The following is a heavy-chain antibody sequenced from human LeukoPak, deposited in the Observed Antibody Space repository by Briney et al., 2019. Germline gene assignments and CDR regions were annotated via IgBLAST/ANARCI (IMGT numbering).Heavy chain of an antibody. CDR3: ARNIAGIAAAGIDY. Sequence: PSETLSLTCTVSGASITSYYWSWIRQPPGKGPEWIGYIYYSGSTNYNPSLKSRVTISADTSKNQFSLKLSSVTAADTAVYYCARNIAGIAAAGIDYWGQGTLVTVSS. CDR2: IYYSGST. J-gene: IGHJ4*02. D-gene: IGHD6-13*01. CDR1: GASITSYY. V-gene: IGHV4-59*01.